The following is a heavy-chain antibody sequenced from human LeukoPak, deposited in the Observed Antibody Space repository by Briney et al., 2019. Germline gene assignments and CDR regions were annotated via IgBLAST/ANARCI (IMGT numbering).Heavy chain of an antibody. CDR3: ARQGNYDSPPGNS. CDR2: IYLGDSDT. Sequence: GESLKISCKGSGYSFSNYWIGWVRQMPGKGLEWMGIIYLGDSDTRYSPSFQGQVTISADKSITTAYLQWSSLKASGTAIYYCARQGNYDSPPGNSWGQGTLVTVSA. D-gene: IGHD3-22*01. J-gene: IGHJ5*02. V-gene: IGHV5-51*01. CDR1: GYSFSNYW.